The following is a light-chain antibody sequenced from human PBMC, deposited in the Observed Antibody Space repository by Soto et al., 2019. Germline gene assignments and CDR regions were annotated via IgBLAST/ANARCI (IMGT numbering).Light chain of an antibody. CDR3: QQRSNWPLT. J-gene: IGKJ4*01. V-gene: IGKV3-11*01. CDR1: QGVSSY. CDR2: DAS. Sequence: EIVLTQSPAILSLSPWERATLSCRASQGVSSYLAWYQQKTGQAPRLLIYDASNRATGIPARFSGSGSGTDFTLTISSLEPEDFAVYYCQQRSNWPLTFGGGTKVDIK.